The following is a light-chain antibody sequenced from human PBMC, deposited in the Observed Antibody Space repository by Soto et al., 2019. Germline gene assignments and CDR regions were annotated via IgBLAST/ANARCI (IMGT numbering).Light chain of an antibody. CDR2: EDN. J-gene: IGLJ3*02. CDR1: SSDVGYYNL. V-gene: IGLV2-23*02. CDR3: CSYAGRPTFLV. Sequence: QSALTQPASVSGSPGQSITISCTGTSSDVGYYNLVSWYQQHPGKAPKLMIYEDNKRPSGVSNRFSGSKSGNTASLTISGLQTEDEADYYCCSYAGRPTFLVFGGGTKVTVL.